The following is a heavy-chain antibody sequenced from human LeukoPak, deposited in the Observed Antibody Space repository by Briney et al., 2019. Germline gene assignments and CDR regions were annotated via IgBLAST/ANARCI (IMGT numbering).Heavy chain of an antibody. Sequence: SSETLSLTCTVSGGSISSYYWSWIRQPAGKGLEWIGRIYTSGSTNYNPSLKSRVTMSVDTSKNQFSLKLSSVTAADTAVYYCARDTPDYGSGSYYLRDWGQGTLVTVSS. J-gene: IGHJ4*02. D-gene: IGHD3-10*01. CDR1: GGSISSYY. V-gene: IGHV4-4*07. CDR2: IYTSGST. CDR3: ARDTPDYGSGSYYLRD.